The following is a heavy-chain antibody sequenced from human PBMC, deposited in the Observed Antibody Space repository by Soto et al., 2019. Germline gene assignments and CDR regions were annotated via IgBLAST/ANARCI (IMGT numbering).Heavy chain of an antibody. J-gene: IGHJ6*02. CDR3: ARSYGDYYYYGMDV. CDR2: IIPILDIA. Sequence: QVQLVQSGAEVRKPGSSVKVSCKTSGGAFTTYTTSWVRQAPGQGLEWMGRIIPILDIANYAQKFQGRVTITADKSTSTAYMELSSLRSEDTAVYYCARSYGDYYYYGMDVWGQGTTVTVSS. D-gene: IGHD4-17*01. V-gene: IGHV1-69*02. CDR1: GGAFTTYT.